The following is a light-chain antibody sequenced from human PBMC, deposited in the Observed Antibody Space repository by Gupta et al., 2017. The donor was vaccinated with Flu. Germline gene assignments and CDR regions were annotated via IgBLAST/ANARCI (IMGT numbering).Light chain of an antibody. CDR3: EQYAATPRT. CDR2: GAS. J-gene: IGKJ1*01. V-gene: IGKV3-20*01. Sequence: ETVLTQSPGTLSLSPGERGTLSCRASQSLKRNYLAWYQQRPGQAPRLLVYGASTRAAGIPDRFSGSGSETDFSLTISRLEPEDLAVYYCEQYAATPRTFGQGTKVEIK. CDR1: QSLKRNY.